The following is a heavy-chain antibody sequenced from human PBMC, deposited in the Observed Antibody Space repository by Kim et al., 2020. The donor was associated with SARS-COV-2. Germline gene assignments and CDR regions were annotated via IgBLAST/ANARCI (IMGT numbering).Heavy chain of an antibody. J-gene: IGHJ5*02. D-gene: IGHD1-26*01. CDR3: ARLDSDSGGYSWFDP. V-gene: IGHV4-4*02. Sequence: NPTLRGRVTISVAKSKNQFSLSLNSVTAADTAVYYCARLDSDSGGYSWFDPWGQGTLVTVSS.